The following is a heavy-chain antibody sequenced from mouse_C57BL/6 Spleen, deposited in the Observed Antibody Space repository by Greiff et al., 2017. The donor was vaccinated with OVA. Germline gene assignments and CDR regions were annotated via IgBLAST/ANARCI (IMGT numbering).Heavy chain of an antibody. J-gene: IGHJ3*01. V-gene: IGHV1-85*01. CDR3: ARTTFAY. CDR2: IYPRDGST. CDR1: GYTFTSYD. Sequence: QVQLQQSGPELVKPGASVKLSCKASGYTFTSYDINWVKQRPGQGLEWIGWIYPRDGSTKYNEKFKGKATLTVDTSSSTAYIELHRLSAEDSAVYFCARTTFAYWGQGTLVTVSA. D-gene: IGHD2-12*01.